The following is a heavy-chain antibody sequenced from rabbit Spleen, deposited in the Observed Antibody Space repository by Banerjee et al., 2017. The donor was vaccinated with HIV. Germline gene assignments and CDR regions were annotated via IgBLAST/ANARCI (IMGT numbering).Heavy chain of an antibody. CDR1: GVSFSGDSY. J-gene: IGHJ4*01. Sequence: QSLEESGGDLVKPGASLTLTCIASGVSFSGDSYMCWVRQAPGKGLEWIACIDTGSSGFTYFASWAKGRFTISKTSSTTVTLQMTSLTAADTATYFCARADYSSAWAFSLWGQGTLVTVS. V-gene: IGHV1S40*01. D-gene: IGHD4-1*01. CDR2: IDTGSSGFT. CDR3: ARADYSSAWAFSL.